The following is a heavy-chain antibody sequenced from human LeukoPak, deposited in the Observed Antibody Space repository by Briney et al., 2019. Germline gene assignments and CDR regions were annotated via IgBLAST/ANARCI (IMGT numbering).Heavy chain of an antibody. CDR3: AYCSSTSCYDPGYYYYYMDV. J-gene: IGHJ6*03. Sequence: GGSLRLSCAASGFTFSSYGMHWVRQAPGKGLEWVAFIRYDGSNKYYADSVKGRFTISRDNSKNTLYLQMNSPRAEDTAVYYCAYCSSTSCYDPGYYYYYMDVWGKGTTVTVSS. CDR1: GFTFSSYG. CDR2: IRYDGSNK. D-gene: IGHD2-2*01. V-gene: IGHV3-30*02.